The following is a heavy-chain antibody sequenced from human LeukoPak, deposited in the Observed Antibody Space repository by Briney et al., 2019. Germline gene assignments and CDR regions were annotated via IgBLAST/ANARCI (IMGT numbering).Heavy chain of an antibody. CDR3: AKTTVGYSSGRYPGWPADC. CDR1: GFTFNTYA. V-gene: IGHV3-23*01. J-gene: IGHJ4*02. D-gene: IGHD6-19*01. CDR2: ICGSGGCT. Sequence: GGSLRLSCAASGFTFNTYAIYWVRQAPGKGLEWVSGICGSGGCTYYADFVKGRFTISRDNSKNTVYLQMNSPTADDTAVYYCAKTTVGYSSGRYPGWPADCWGQGTLVTVSS.